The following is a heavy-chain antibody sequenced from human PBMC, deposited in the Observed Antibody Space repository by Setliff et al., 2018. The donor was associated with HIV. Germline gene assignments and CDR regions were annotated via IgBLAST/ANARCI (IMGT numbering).Heavy chain of an antibody. Sequence: GASVKVSFKAFGYTFSTNAIHWVRQAPGQRLEWMGCINAGDDNTRYSEKFQGRVTITRDTSANTAYMELSSLRSEDTAVYYCARGSCSGCYLSDYWGLGTLVTVSS. J-gene: IGHJ4*02. CDR3: ARGSCSGCYLSDY. CDR2: INAGDDNT. D-gene: IGHD6-19*01. CDR1: GYTFSTNA. V-gene: IGHV1-3*01.